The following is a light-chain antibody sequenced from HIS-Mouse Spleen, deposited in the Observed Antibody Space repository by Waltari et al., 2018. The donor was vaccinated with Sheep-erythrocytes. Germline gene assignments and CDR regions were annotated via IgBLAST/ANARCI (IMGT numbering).Light chain of an antibody. CDR3: CSYAGSSTPWV. Sequence: QSALTQPASVSGSPGPSITISYTGTSSAVGSYNLVPWYQQHPGKATKLMIYEGSKRPSGVSNRFSGSKSGNTASLTISGLQAEDEADYYCCSYAGSSTPWVFGGGTKLTVL. V-gene: IGLV2-23*01. J-gene: IGLJ3*02. CDR2: EGS. CDR1: SSAVGSYNL.